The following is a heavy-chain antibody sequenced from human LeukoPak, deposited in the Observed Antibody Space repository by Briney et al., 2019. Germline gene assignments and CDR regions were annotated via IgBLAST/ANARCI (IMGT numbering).Heavy chain of an antibody. D-gene: IGHD5-18*01. V-gene: IGHV3-30*04. CDR3: ARESHNYGYLKGFKELTYYYYYIDV. CDR1: GFTFNSYT. CDR2: ISYDGSHK. Sequence: QAGGSLRLSCAASGFTFNSYTIHWVRQAPGKGLEWVSLISYDGSHKYYADSVKGRFTISRDNSKNTLSLQMISLRAEDTAVYYCARESHNYGYLKGFKELTYYYYYIDVWGKGTTVTVSS. J-gene: IGHJ6*03.